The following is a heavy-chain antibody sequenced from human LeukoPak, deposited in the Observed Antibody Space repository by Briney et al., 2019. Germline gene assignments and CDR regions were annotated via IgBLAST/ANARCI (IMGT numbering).Heavy chain of an antibody. CDR3: ARGPPRITIFGVVINSNTHYFDY. D-gene: IGHD3-3*01. V-gene: IGHV4-34*01. J-gene: IGHJ4*02. Sequence: PSETLSLTCAVYGGSFSGYYWSWIRQPPGKGLEWIGEINHSGSTNYNPSLKSRVTISVDTSKNQFSLKLSSVTAADTAVYYCARGPPRITIFGVVINSNTHYFDYWGQGTLVTVSS. CDR2: INHSGST. CDR1: GGSFSGYY.